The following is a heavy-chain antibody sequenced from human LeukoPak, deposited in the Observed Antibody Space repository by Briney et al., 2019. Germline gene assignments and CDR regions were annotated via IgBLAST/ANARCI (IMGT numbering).Heavy chain of an antibody. CDR1: GFTVSSNY. V-gene: IGHV3-53*01. D-gene: IGHD2-8*01. CDR2: IYSGGST. J-gene: IGHJ6*02. Sequence: GGSLRLSCAASGFTVSSNYMSWVRQAPGKGLEWVSVIYSGGSTYYADSVKGRFTISRDNSKNTLYLQMNSLRAEDTAVYYCAGDQGLGPVSTYYYYYGMDVWGQGTTVTVSS. CDR3: AGDQGLGPVSTYYYYYGMDV.